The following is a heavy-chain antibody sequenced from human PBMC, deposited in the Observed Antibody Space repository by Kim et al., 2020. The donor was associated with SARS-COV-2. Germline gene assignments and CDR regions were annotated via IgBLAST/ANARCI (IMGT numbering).Heavy chain of an antibody. CDR1: GFTFSDYY. J-gene: IGHJ6*02. CDR2: ISSSGSTI. V-gene: IGHV3-11*01. Sequence: GGSLRLSCAASGFTFSDYYMSWIRQAPGKGLEWVSYISSSGSTIYYADSVKGRFTISRDNAKNSLYLQMNSLRAEDTAVYYCAREEGSSSGYYYGMDVWGQATTVTVSS. D-gene: IGHD6-13*01. CDR3: AREEGSSSGYYYGMDV.